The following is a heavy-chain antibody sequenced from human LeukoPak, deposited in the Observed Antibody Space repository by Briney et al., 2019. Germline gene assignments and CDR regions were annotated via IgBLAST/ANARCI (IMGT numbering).Heavy chain of an antibody. V-gene: IGHV4-34*01. J-gene: IGHJ2*01. Sequence: SETLSLTCAVYGGSFSGYYWSWIRQPPGKGLEWIGEINHSGSTNYNPSLKSRVTISVDKSKNQSSLKLSSVAAADTAVYYCAGAVAGSWYFDLWGRGTLVTVSS. D-gene: IGHD6-19*01. CDR1: GGSFSGYY. CDR2: INHSGST. CDR3: AGAVAGSWYFDL.